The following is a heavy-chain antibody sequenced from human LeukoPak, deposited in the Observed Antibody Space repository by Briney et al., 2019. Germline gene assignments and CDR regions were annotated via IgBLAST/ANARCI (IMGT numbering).Heavy chain of an antibody. V-gene: IGHV4-59*01. J-gene: IGHJ3*02. D-gene: IGHD3-3*01. CDR3: ARVRVGFWSGSGAFDI. CDR2: IYYSGST. CDR1: GGSISSYY. Sequence: SETLSLTCTVSGGSISSYYWSWIRQPPGKGLEWIGYIYYSGSTNYNPSLKSRVTISVDTSKNQFSLKLSSVTAADTAVYYCARVRVGFWSGSGAFDIWGQGTMVTVSS.